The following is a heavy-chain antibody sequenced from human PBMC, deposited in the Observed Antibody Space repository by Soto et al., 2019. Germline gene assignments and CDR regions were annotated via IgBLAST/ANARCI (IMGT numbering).Heavy chain of an antibody. J-gene: IGHJ5*02. CDR3: ARGRYNWNKGTFDP. D-gene: IGHD1-20*01. Sequence: GGSLRLSCAASGFTFSSYAMSWVRQAPGKGLEWVSAISGSGGSTYYADSVKGRFTISRDNSKNQFSLKLSSVTAADTAVYYCARGRYNWNKGTFDPWGQGTLVTVSS. V-gene: IGHV3-23*01. CDR1: GFTFSSYA. CDR2: ISGSGGST.